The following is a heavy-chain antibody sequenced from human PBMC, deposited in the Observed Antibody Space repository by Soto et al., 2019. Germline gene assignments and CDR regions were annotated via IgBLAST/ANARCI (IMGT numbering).Heavy chain of an antibody. V-gene: IGHV3-23*01. CDR1: GFSFSSYA. CDR2: ISGDGGST. CDR3: ARAEFYGDYDFDY. Sequence: GGSLRLSCAASGFSFSSYAMSWVRQAPGKGLEWMSAISGDGGSTHYANSVKGRFTISRDNSKSTLFLQANSLRAEDTALYYCARAEFYGDYDFDYWGQGTLVTVSS. D-gene: IGHD4-17*01. J-gene: IGHJ4*02.